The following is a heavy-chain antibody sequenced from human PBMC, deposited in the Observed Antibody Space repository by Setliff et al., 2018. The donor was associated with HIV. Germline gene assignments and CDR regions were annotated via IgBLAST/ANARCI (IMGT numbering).Heavy chain of an antibody. CDR3: ARTREYRFGFGLGQFDP. CDR2: ISHSGST. V-gene: IGHV4-34*01. D-gene: IGHD3-16*01. J-gene: IGHJ5*01. CDR1: GGSFSGHY. Sequence: PSETLSLTCAVYGGSFSGHYWSWIRQTPGKGLEWIGDISHSGSTNYNPSLKSRLTMSVDKSNNQFSLRLTSVTAADSAVYYCARTREYRFGFGLGQFDPWGQGTLVTVSS.